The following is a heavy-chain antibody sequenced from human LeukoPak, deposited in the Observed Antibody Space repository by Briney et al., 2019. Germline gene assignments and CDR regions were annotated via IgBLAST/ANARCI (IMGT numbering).Heavy chain of an antibody. CDR2: IIPIFGIA. V-gene: IGHV1-69*04. J-gene: IGHJ4*02. D-gene: IGHD3-22*01. Sequence: SVKVSCKASGGTFSSYAISWVRQAPGQGLEWMGRIIPIFGIANYAQKFQGRVTITADKSTSTAYMELSSLRSEDTAVYYCAGYYYDSSGYETFDYWGQGTLVTVSS. CDR3: AGYYYDSSGYETFDY. CDR1: GGTFSSYA.